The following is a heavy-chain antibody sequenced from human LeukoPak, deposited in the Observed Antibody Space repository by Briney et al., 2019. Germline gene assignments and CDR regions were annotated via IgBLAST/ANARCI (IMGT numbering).Heavy chain of an antibody. CDR2: INPNSGGT. CDR1: GYIFTGYY. V-gene: IGHV1-2*02. Sequence: ASVKVSCKASGYIFTGYYMHWVRQARGQGLEWMGWINPNSGGTKYAQKFQGRVTMTRDTSISTAYMELSRLTSDDTAVYYCAKNVDTAMASYYNYYMDVWGKGTTVTVSS. J-gene: IGHJ6*03. D-gene: IGHD5-18*01. CDR3: AKNVDTAMASYYNYYMDV.